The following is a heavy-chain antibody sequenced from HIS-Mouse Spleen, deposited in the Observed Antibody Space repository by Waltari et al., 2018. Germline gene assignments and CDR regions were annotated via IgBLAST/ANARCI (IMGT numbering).Heavy chain of an antibody. CDR1: VGSIRSSSYY. V-gene: IGHV4-39*07. D-gene: IGHD1-1*01. J-gene: IGHJ4*02. CDR2: IYYSGST. CDR3: ARDPRWNDGIDY. Sequence: QLQLQESGPGLVKPSETLSLTCTVSVGSIRSSSYYWGWIRQPPGKGLEWIGSIYYSGSTYYNPSLKSRVTISVDTSKNQFSLKLSSVTAADTAVYYCARDPRWNDGIDYWGQGTLVTVSS.